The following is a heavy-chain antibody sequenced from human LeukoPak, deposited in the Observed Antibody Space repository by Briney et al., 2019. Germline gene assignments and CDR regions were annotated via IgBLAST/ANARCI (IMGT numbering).Heavy chain of an antibody. CDR2: IHYSGST. CDR3: ARDPGMGSYAGWFDP. Sequence: SETLSLTRSVSGGSISSGFNYWGWIRQPPGKGLECIGTIHYSGSTYYNPSLKSRLTISLDTSNNQFSLRLTSVTAADTAVYYCARDPGMGSYAGWFDPWGQGILVTVSS. D-gene: IGHD1-26*01. V-gene: IGHV4-39*07. CDR1: GGSISSGFNY. J-gene: IGHJ5*02.